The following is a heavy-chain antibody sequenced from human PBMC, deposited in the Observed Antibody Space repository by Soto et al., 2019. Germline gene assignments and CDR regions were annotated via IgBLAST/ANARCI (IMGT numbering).Heavy chain of an antibody. CDR2: ISSSGFT. CDR1: GGSITPYY. D-gene: IGHD6-13*01. CDR3: VRDCYSSSCFDL. V-gene: IGHV4-59*01. Sequence: QVQLQESGPGLVKPSETLSLTCTVSGGSITPYYWSWIRQPPGKRLEWIGYISSSGFTNYNPSLNSRVTISVDTVKNQFSLKLSSVTAADTAVYYCVRDCYSSSCFDLWGQGTLVTVSS. J-gene: IGHJ4*02.